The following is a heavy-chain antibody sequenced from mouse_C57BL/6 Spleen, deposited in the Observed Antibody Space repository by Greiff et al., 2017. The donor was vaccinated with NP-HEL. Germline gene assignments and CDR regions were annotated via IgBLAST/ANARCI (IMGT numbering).Heavy chain of an antibody. CDR1: GYTFTSYW. D-gene: IGHD3-3*01. Sequence: QVQLQQPGAELVRPGSSVKLSCKASGYTFTSYWMDWVKQRPGQGLEWIGNIYPSDSETHYNQKFKDKATLTVDKSSSTAYMQLSSLTSVDSAVYYCARPNGHSSYYAMDYWGQGTSVTVSS. CDR3: ARPNGHSSYYAMDY. CDR2: IYPSDSET. J-gene: IGHJ4*01. V-gene: IGHV1-61*01.